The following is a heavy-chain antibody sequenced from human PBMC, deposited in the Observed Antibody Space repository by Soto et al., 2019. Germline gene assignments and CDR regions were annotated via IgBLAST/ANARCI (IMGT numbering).Heavy chain of an antibody. CDR2: ISYDGSNK. D-gene: IGHD3-3*01. J-gene: IGHJ6*02. CDR3: ARANYDFWSGYSPDYYYYGMDV. V-gene: IGHV3-30-3*01. CDR1: GFTFSSYA. Sequence: VGSLRLSCAASGFTFSSYAMHWVRQAPGKGLEWVAVISYDGSNKYYADSVKGRFTISRDNSKNTLYLQMNSLRAEDTAVYYCARANYDFWSGYSPDYYYYGMDVWGQGTTVTVSS.